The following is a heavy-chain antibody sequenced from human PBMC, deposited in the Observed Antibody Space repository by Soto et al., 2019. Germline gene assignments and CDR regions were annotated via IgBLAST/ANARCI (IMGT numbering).Heavy chain of an antibody. D-gene: IGHD3-16*01. V-gene: IGHV3-23*01. Sequence: ERTLRLACAPSGITLHNYTMSWVRQATGKGLEWVSSINGPGDDTYYADSVKGRFTISRANSKNTLYLQMNSLRAEDTALYYCAKKEVYDRVWGKSALDGGHGTRVAFPS. CDR1: GITLHNYT. CDR3: AKKEVYDRVWGKSALD. CDR2: INGPGDDT. J-gene: IGHJ4*03.